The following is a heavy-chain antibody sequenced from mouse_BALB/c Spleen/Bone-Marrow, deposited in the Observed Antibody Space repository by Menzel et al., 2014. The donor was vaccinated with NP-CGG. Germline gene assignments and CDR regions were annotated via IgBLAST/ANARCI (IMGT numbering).Heavy chain of an antibody. Sequence: SGAELVKPGASVKLSCKASGYTFTSYWMHWVKQRPGQGLEGIGEINPSNGRTNYNEKFKSKATLTVDKSSCTAYMLHSNLTSEDSAVYYCARTYFDYWGQGTPLTVSS. CDR3: ARTYFDY. CDR1: GYTFTSYW. V-gene: IGHV1S81*02. CDR2: INPSNGRT. J-gene: IGHJ2*01.